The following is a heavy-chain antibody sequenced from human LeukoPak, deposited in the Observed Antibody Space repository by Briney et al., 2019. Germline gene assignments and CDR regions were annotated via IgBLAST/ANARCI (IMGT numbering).Heavy chain of an antibody. CDR1: GGSTSRYY. CDR3: ARVVSAYPYPFDY. CDR2: IYYSGST. J-gene: IGHJ4*02. D-gene: IGHD5/OR15-5a*01. Sequence: SATLSLTCTVSGGSTSRYYWSWIRQPPGKGLEWIGYIYYSGSTNYNPSLKSRVTISIDTSKNHFSLKLSSVTAADTAVYYCARVVSAYPYPFDYWGQGTLVTVSS. V-gene: IGHV4-59*01.